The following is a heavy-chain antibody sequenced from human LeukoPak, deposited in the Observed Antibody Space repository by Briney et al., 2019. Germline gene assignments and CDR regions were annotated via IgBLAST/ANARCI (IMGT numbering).Heavy chain of an antibody. V-gene: IGHV3-48*04. Sequence: GGSLRLSCAASGFTFTIHNMHWVRQAPGKGLEWVSYISSSGNTIYYADSVKGRFTISRDSAKCSLHLQMNSLRVEDTGVYYCAREESWSTYYNFMDVWGRGTTVTVSS. J-gene: IGHJ6*03. D-gene: IGHD6-13*01. CDR2: ISSSGNTI. CDR3: AREESWSTYYNFMDV. CDR1: GFTFTIHN.